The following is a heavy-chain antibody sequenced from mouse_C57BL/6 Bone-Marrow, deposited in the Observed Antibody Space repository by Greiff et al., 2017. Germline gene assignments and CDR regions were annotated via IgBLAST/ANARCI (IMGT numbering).Heavy chain of an antibody. CDR3: ARLGTTVVGPFAY. Sequence: VQLQQPGAELVKPGASVKLSCKASGYTFTSYWMHWVKQRPGQGLEWIGMIQPNSGSTNYNEKFKSKATLTVDKSSSTAYMQLSSLTSEDSAVYYGARLGTTVVGPFAYWGRGTLVTVSA. D-gene: IGHD1-1*01. CDR2: IQPNSGST. CDR1: GYTFTSYW. V-gene: IGHV1-64*01. J-gene: IGHJ3*01.